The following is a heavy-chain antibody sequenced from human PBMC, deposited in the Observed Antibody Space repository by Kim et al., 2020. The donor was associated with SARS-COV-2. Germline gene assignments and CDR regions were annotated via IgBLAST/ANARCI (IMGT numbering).Heavy chain of an antibody. CDR1: GYSFTSYW. CDR3: ARQYCSSTSCYNYYYYGMDV. Sequence: GESLKISCKGSGYSFTSYWIGWVRQMPGKGLEWMGIIYPGDSDTRYSPSFQGQVTISADKSISTAYLQWSSLKASDTAMYYCARQYCSSTSCYNYYYYGMDVWGQGTTVTVSS. D-gene: IGHD2-2*02. J-gene: IGHJ6*02. V-gene: IGHV5-51*01. CDR2: IYPGDSDT.